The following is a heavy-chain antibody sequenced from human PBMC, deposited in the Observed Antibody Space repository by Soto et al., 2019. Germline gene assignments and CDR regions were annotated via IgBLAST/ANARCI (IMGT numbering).Heavy chain of an antibody. J-gene: IGHJ6*02. CDR2: IYYSGST. CDR3: ARDAWTSGSGSGAYYYDMDV. Sequence: SETLSLTCTVSGGSISSYYWSWIRQPPGKGLEWIGYIYYSGSTNYNPSLKSRVTISVDTSKNQFSLKLSSVTAADTAVYYCARDAWTSGSGSGAYYYDMDVWGQGTTVTVS. CDR1: GGSISSYY. D-gene: IGHD1-26*01. V-gene: IGHV4-59*01.